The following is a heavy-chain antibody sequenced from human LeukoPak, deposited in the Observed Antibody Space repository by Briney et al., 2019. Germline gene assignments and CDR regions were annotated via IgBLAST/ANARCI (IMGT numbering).Heavy chain of an antibody. CDR2: IKQDASDK. CDR3: VRDPVDY. J-gene: IGHJ4*02. V-gene: IGHV3-7*01. CDR1: GFTFTNYW. Sequence: PGGSLRLSCAASGFTFTNYWMSWVRQAPGKGLEWVASIKQDASDKYYVDSVKGRFTISRDNAKNSLFLQMISLSAEDTALYYCVRDPVDYWGQGILVTVSS.